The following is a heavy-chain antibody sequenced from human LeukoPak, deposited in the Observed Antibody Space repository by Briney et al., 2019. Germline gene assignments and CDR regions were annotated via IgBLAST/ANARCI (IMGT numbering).Heavy chain of an antibody. D-gene: IGHD6-13*01. CDR2: ISYDGSNK. Sequence: PGGSLRLSCAASGFTFSSYAMHWVRQAPGKGLEWVAVISYDGSNKYYADSVKGRFTISRDNSKNTLYLQMNSLRAEDTAVYYCARDPIAAAVSYYFDYWGQGTLVTVSS. CDR1: GFTFSSYA. J-gene: IGHJ4*02. CDR3: ARDPIAAAVSYYFDY. V-gene: IGHV3-30-3*01.